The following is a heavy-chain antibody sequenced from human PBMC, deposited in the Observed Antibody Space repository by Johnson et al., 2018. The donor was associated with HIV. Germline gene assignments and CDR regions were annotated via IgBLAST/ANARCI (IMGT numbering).Heavy chain of an antibody. CDR3: AKVSGWPRVAFDM. Sequence: VQLVESGGGLVKPGGSLRLSCAASGFTFSNAWMSWVRQAPGKGLEWVSAISGSGGSTYYADSVKGRFNISRDNSKNTLYLQMNSLRAEDTAVYYCAKVSGWPRVAFDMWGPGTMVTVSS. CDR2: ISGSGGST. CDR1: GFTFSNAW. J-gene: IGHJ3*02. D-gene: IGHD6-19*01. V-gene: IGHV3-23*04.